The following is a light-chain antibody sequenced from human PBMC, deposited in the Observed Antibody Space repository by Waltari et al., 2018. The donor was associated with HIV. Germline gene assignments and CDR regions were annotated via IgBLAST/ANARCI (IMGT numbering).Light chain of an antibody. CDR1: ESLLYTNRYNY. CDR3: MQVVQTPPT. Sequence: DIVMTQSPLSLPVSPGEPASISCVSDESLLYTNRYNYLDWYVQRPGRSPQLLVYLASNRASGVLDRFRGTGSCTNFTLTISRVKTEDVGVYFCMQVVQTPPTFGQGTTLEIK. V-gene: IGKV2-28*01. J-gene: IGKJ2*01. CDR2: LAS.